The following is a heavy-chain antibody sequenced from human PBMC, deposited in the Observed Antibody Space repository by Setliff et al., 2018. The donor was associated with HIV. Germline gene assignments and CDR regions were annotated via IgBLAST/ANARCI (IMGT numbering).Heavy chain of an antibody. CDR2: MYYSGST. J-gene: IGHJ4*02. D-gene: IGHD3-22*01. Sequence: PSETLSLTCTVSGGSISSSSYYWGWIRQPPGKGLEWIGSMYYSGSTYYNPSLKSRVTISVDASKNQFSLKLSSVTAADTAVYYCASLPPLYDSSGYYFDSWGQGTLVTVSS. V-gene: IGHV4-39*01. CDR3: ASLPPLYDSSGYYFDS. CDR1: GGSISSSSYY.